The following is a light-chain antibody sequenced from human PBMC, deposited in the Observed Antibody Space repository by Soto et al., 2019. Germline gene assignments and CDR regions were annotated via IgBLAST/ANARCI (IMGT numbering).Light chain of an antibody. Sequence: QSALTQPPSVSGAPGQRVIISCTGGSSNIGADYEVHWYQQLPGTAPKLLIYGNTNRPSGVPDRFSGSKSGSSASLAITGLQAEDEAEYYCQSYDNTLKGCVFVTGTKVTVL. J-gene: IGLJ1*01. CDR1: SSNIGADYE. CDR3: QSYDNTLKGCV. CDR2: GNT. V-gene: IGLV1-40*01.